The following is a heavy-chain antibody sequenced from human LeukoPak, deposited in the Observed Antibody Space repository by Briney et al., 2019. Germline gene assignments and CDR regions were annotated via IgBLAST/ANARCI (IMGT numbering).Heavy chain of an antibody. CDR2: IRSSSNYI. Sequence: GGSLRLSCAASGSNFSNYNMNWVRQAPGKGLEWVSSIRSSSNYIYYADLVKGRFTISRDNAKNSLYLQMNSLRAEDTAVYYCARVGWELLFDAFDIGGQGTMVTVSS. CDR1: GSNFSNYN. D-gene: IGHD1-26*01. CDR3: ARVGWELLFDAFDI. V-gene: IGHV3-21*01. J-gene: IGHJ3*02.